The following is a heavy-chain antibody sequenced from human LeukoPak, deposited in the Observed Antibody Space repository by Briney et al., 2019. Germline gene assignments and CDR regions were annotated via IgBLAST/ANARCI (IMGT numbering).Heavy chain of an antibody. J-gene: IGHJ4*02. CDR2: INPNSGGT. Sequence: ASVKVSCRASVYTFTGYYMHWVRQAPGQGLEWMGWINPNSGGTSYAQKFQGRVTMTRDTSISTAYMELSRLRSDDTAVYYCARVKCSSTSCSRRYYFDYWGQGTLVTVSS. D-gene: IGHD2-2*01. CDR3: ARVKCSSTSCSRRYYFDY. CDR1: VYTFTGYY. V-gene: IGHV1-2*02.